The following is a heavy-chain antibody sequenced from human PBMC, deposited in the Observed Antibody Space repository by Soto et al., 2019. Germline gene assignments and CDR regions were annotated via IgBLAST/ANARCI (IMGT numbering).Heavy chain of an antibody. J-gene: IGHJ4*02. Sequence: SETLSLTCTVPGGSISSGDYYWSWIRQPPGKGLEWIGYIYYSGSTYYNPSLKSRVTISVDTSKNQFSLKLSSVTAADTAVYYCARGTYYYDSSGYYRFDYWGQGTLVTVSS. CDR1: GGSISSGDYY. CDR3: ARGTYYYDSSGYYRFDY. CDR2: IYYSGST. D-gene: IGHD3-22*01. V-gene: IGHV4-30-4*01.